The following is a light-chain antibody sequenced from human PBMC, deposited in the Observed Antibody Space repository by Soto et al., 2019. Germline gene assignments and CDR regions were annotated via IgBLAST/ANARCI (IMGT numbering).Light chain of an antibody. CDR2: VAS. J-gene: IGKJ4*01. CDR1: QDFSNY. CDR3: QQLNSFPLT. Sequence: DIRLTQSPSFLSPSIGDIVTITCRASQDFSNYLAWYQQKPGKAPKLLMYVASTLQSGVPSRFSGSGSGTEFNLTISRLQPEDFATYYSQQLNSFPLTFGGGTKVEIK. V-gene: IGKV1-9*01.